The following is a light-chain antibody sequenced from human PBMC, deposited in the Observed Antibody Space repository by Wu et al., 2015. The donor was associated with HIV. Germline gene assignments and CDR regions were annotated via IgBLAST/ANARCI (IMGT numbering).Light chain of an antibody. J-gene: IGKJ5*01. CDR3: QQRTSWPLT. V-gene: IGKV3-11*01. CDR1: QSTSSY. Sequence: EIVLTQSPATLSLSPGETATLSCRASQSTSSYLAWYQQKPGQAPRLLIYDASNRATGIPARFSGRGSGTDFTLTISSLEPEDFAVYYCQQRTSWPLTFGQGTRLEIK. CDR2: DAS.